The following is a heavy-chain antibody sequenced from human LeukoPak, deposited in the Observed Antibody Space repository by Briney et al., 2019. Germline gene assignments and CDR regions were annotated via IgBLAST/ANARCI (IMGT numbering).Heavy chain of an antibody. CDR3: ARGAFLEWHQPFDY. D-gene: IGHD3-3*02. J-gene: IGHJ4*02. CDR1: GGSISSGGYY. Sequence: PSETLSLTCTVSGGSISSGGYYWSWIRQPAGKGLEWIGRIYTNGSTNYNPSLKSRVTMSVDTSKNQFSLKLSSVTAADTAVYYCARGAFLEWHQPFDYWGQGTLVTVSS. CDR2: IYTNGST. V-gene: IGHV4-61*02.